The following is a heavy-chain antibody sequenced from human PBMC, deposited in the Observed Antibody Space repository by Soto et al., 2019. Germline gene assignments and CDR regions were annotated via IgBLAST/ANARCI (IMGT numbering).Heavy chain of an antibody. D-gene: IGHD2-21*02. V-gene: IGHV3-49*05. Sequence: EVQLVESGGGLVKPGRSLRLSCTASGFTFGDYAMSWFRQAPGKGLEWVAFIRTKAYGATTEYAASVKGRFTISRDDSKSIAYLQMNSLKTDDTAVYYCGRSAESAVWSGYCGGDCYFQHWGQGTLVTVSS. CDR1: GFTFGDYA. J-gene: IGHJ1*01. CDR2: IRTKAYGATT. CDR3: GRSAESAVWSGYCGGDCYFQH.